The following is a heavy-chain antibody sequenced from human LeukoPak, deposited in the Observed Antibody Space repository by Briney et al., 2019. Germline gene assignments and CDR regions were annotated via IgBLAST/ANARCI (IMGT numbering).Heavy chain of an antibody. CDR1: GFTFSSHG. CDR2: ISPSGGIT. D-gene: IGHD2-2*01. J-gene: IGHJ4*02. Sequence: GGSLRLSCAASGFTFSSHGMNWVRQAPGKGLEWVSGISPSGGITYYTDSVKGRFTISRDNSKNTQSLQMNSLRAEDTAVYYCARDSTSPKEDYWGQGTLVTVSS. CDR3: ARDSTSPKEDY. V-gene: IGHV3-23*01.